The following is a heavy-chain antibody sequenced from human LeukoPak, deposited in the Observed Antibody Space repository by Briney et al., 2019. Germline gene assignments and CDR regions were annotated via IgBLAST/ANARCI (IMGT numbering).Heavy chain of an antibody. D-gene: IGHD6-6*01. Sequence: SVKVSCKASGDTFSNFAISWVRQAPGQGLEWVGRIIALLGMSNYVQKFQGGVTITADKSTNTVYMEMSSLRSEDTAVYYCARVNIAARQSVSDGYDYWGQGTLVTVSS. CDR1: GDTFSNFA. CDR3: ARVNIAARQSVSDGYDY. J-gene: IGHJ4*02. CDR2: IIALLGMS. V-gene: IGHV1-69*04.